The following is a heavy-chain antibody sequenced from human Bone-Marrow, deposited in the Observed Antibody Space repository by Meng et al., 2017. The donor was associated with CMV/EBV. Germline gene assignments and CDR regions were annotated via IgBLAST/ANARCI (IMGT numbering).Heavy chain of an antibody. Sequence: GESLKISCASSGFTFSSYGMHWVRQAPGKGLEWVTFIRYDGSNKYYADSVKGRFTISRDNSKNSLYLQMNSLRAEDTAVYYCANRVGLDYWGQGTLVTVSS. CDR1: GFTFSSYG. V-gene: IGHV3-30*02. J-gene: IGHJ4*02. D-gene: IGHD1-26*01. CDR2: IRYDGSNK. CDR3: ANRVGLDY.